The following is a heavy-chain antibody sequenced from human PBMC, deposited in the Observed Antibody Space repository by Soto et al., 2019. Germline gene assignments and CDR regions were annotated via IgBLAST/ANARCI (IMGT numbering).Heavy chain of an antibody. D-gene: IGHD4-4*01. V-gene: IGHV1-2*04. CDR2: INPNSGGT. CDR1: GYTFTGYY. CDR3: AKTLTTDDAFDI. J-gene: IGHJ3*02. Sequence: ASVKVSCKASGYTFTGYYMRWVRQAPGQGLEWMGWINPNSGGTNYAQKFQGWVTMTRDTSISTAYMELSRLRSDDTAVYYCAKTLTTDDAFDIWGQGTMVTVSS.